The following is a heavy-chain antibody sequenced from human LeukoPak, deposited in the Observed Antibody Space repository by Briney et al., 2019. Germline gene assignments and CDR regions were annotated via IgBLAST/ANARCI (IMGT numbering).Heavy chain of an antibody. D-gene: IGHD6-13*01. CDR3: ARDGTDNFYYGMDV. V-gene: IGHV3-48*04. CDR2: ISTSSSTI. Sequence: GGSLRLSCAASGFTFSSYAMNWARQPPGKGLEWLSYISTSSSTIYYADSVKGRFTISRDNAENSLYLQMNSLRAEDTAVYYCARDGTDNFYYGMDVWGQGTPVTVSS. CDR1: GFTFSSYA. J-gene: IGHJ6*02.